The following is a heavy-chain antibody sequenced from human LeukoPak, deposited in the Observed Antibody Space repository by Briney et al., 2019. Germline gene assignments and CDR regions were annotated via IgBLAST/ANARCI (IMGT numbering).Heavy chain of an antibody. D-gene: IGHD3-10*01. CDR3: ARDAMVRGVTDNYYYYHMDV. J-gene: IGHJ6*03. Sequence: GGSLRLSCAASGFTFSSYWMSWVRQAPGKGLEWVSGISSSSSYIYYADSVKGRFTISRDNAKNSLYLQMNSLRAEDTAVYYCARDAMVRGVTDNYYYYHMDVWGKGTTVTISS. CDR2: ISSSSSYI. V-gene: IGHV3-21*01. CDR1: GFTFSSYW.